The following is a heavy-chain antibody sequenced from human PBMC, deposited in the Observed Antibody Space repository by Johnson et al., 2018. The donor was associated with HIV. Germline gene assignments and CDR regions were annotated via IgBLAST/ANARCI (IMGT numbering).Heavy chain of an antibody. V-gene: IGHV3-30*02. Sequence: VQLVESGGGVVQPGGSLRLSCAASRFTFSNYDMHWVRQAPGKGLEWVAFIRYDGSHKYYADSVKGRFTISRDNFKNTLYLQMNSLRGEDTAVYYCAREGPPRAFDIWGQGTMVTVSS. CDR2: IRYDGSHK. CDR3: AREGPPRAFDI. CDR1: RFTFSNYD. J-gene: IGHJ3*02.